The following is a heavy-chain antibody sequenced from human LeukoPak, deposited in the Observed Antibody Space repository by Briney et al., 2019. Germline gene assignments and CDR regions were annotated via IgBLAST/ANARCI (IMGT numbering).Heavy chain of an antibody. CDR2: ISSSGSGT. J-gene: IGHJ4*02. CDR3: AKLPQQLVNFDY. CDR1: GYTFSSFA. V-gene: IGHV3-23*01. Sequence: PGGSLRLSCAASGYTFSSFAMSWVRQAPGKGLEWVSTISSSGSGTYYADTVKGRFTISRDNSKNTLYLQMNSLRAEDTAVYYCAKLPQQLVNFDYWGQGTLVTVSS. D-gene: IGHD6-13*01.